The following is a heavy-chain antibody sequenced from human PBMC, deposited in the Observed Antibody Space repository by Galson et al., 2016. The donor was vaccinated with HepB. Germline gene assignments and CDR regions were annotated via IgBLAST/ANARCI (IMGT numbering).Heavy chain of an antibody. D-gene: IGHD1-26*01. CDR3: ARGLMGDTWDN. CDR2: IITLFRPT. Sequence: SVKVSCKASEGTSGSYDISWVRQAPGQRLEWQGGIITLFRPTKYAHKFQGRVTITADESTSTTFLELHRLTFEDTAVDYCARGLMGDTWDNWGQGTPVTVSS. J-gene: IGHJ4*02. V-gene: IGHV1-69*13. CDR1: EGTSGSYD.